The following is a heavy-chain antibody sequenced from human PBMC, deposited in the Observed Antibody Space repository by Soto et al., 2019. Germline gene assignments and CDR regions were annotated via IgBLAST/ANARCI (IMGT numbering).Heavy chain of an antibody. V-gene: IGHV1-69*01. D-gene: IGHD2-15*01. Sequence: QVQLVQSGAEVKKPGSSVKVSCKASRGTFSSYAISWVRQAPGQGLEWMGGIIPIFGTANYAQKFQGRVTITADECTSTAYMELSSLRSEDTAVYYCARIGIRGYCSGGSCPDYWGQGTLVTVSS. CDR2: IIPIFGTA. CDR1: RGTFSSYA. CDR3: ARIGIRGYCSGGSCPDY. J-gene: IGHJ4*02.